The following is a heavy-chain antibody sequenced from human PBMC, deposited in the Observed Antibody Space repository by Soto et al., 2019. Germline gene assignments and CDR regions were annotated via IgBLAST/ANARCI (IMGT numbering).Heavy chain of an antibody. CDR1: GGSFSGYY. V-gene: IGHV4-34*01. CDR2: INHSGST. CDR3: AREQLLVGNWFDP. D-gene: IGHD2-2*01. Sequence: SETLSLTCAVYGGSFSGYYWSWIRQPPGKGLEWIGEINHSGSTNYNPSLKSRVTISVDMSKNQFSLKLSSVTAADTAVYYCAREQLLVGNWFDPWGQGTLVTVSS. J-gene: IGHJ5*02.